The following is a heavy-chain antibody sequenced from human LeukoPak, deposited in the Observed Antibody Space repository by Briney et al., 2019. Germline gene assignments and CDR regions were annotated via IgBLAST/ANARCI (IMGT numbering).Heavy chain of an antibody. D-gene: IGHD3-22*01. CDR2: IRYDGSDK. CDR1: GFTFSGYG. J-gene: IGHJ4*02. Sequence: GGSLRLSCAASGFTFSGYGMHWVRQAPGKGLEWVSFIRYDGSDKYYADSVKGRFTISRDNSKNTLYLQMNSLRAEDTAVYYCARDYYYDSSGYYPGYWGQGTLVTVSS. V-gene: IGHV3-30*02. CDR3: ARDYYYDSSGYYPGY.